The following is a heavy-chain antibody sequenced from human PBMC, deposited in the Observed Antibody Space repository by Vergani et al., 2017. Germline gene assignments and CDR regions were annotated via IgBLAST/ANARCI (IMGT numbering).Heavy chain of an antibody. V-gene: IGHV3-23*01. CDR2: ISGSGGST. Sequence: EVQLLESGGGLVQPGGSLRLSCAASGFTFSSYAMSWVRQAPGKGLEWVSAISGSGGSTYYADSVKGRFTISRANSKNTLYLQMNSLRAEDTAVYYCAKASSGWYLGSWFDYWGQGTLVTVSS. CDR3: AKASSGWYLGSWFDY. D-gene: IGHD6-19*01. CDR1: GFTFSSYA. J-gene: IGHJ5*01.